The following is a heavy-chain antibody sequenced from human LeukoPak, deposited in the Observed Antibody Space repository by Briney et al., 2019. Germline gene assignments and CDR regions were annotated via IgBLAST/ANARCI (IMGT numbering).Heavy chain of an antibody. CDR2: ISSSVSTI. Sequence: GGSLRLSCAASGFTFSSYEMNWVRQAPGKGLEWISYISSSVSTIYYADSVKGRFTISRDNAKNSLYLQMNSLRAEDTAVYYCAELGITMIGGVWGKGTTVTISS. V-gene: IGHV3-48*03. J-gene: IGHJ6*04. D-gene: IGHD3-10*02. CDR3: AELGITMIGGV. CDR1: GFTFSSYE.